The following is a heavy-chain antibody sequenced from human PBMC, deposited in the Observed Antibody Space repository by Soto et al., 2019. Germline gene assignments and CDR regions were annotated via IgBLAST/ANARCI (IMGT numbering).Heavy chain of an antibody. J-gene: IGHJ4*02. CDR3: ARGATRRIAAAGTGY. CDR2: INPSGGST. Sequence: VASVKVSCKASGYTFTSYYMHWVRQAPGQGLEWMGIINPSGGSTSYAQKFQGRVTMTRDTSTSTVYMELSSLRSEDTAVYYCARGATRRIAAAGTGYWGQGTLVTVSS. V-gene: IGHV1-46*01. CDR1: GYTFTSYY. D-gene: IGHD6-13*01.